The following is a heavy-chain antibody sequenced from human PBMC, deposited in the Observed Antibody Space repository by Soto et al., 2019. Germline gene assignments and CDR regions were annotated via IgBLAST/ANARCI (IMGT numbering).Heavy chain of an antibody. V-gene: IGHV1-69*13. CDR2: IIPLFGTT. J-gene: IGHJ5*02. Sequence: ASVKVSCKASGGAFNNSGISCVLQCPGQWLGWMGGIIPLFGTTNYARKLQGRVTITADESTSTVYMDLSSLTFDDTAVYYCARVRGSSWYNWFDLWGQGTLVTVSS. CDR1: GGAFNNSG. CDR3: ARVRGSSWYNWFDL. D-gene: IGHD6-13*01.